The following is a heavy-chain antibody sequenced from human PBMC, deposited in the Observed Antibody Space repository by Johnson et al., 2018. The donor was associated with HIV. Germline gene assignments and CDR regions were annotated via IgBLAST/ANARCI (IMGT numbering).Heavy chain of an antibody. CDR1: TFTFSNYA. D-gene: IGHD6-6*01. Sequence: VQLVESGGGLVQPGGSLRLSCAASTFTFSNYAMNWVRQAPGKGLEWVSAITGSGGSRFYADSVKGRFTISRDKSKNTLYMQMSSLRAEDTAVYYCAKERNWSAYASASPGAFDMWGQGTMVTVSS. CDR2: ITGSGGSR. V-gene: IGHV3-23*04. CDR3: AKERNWSAYASASPGAFDM. J-gene: IGHJ3*02.